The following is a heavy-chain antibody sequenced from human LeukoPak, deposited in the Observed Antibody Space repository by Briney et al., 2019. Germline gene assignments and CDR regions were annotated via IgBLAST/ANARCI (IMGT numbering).Heavy chain of an antibody. CDR1: GGFNSRYY. Sequence: PSETLSLTCSVSGGFNSRYYWSWVRQPLGKGLEWLRHIFYSGHSNYNASLTSRIRMSVDTCKAQFSLELASVIAADTAVYYCARIDPLGFFDQWGPGILVTVSS. CDR3: ARIDPLGFFDQ. J-gene: IGHJ4*02. V-gene: IGHV4-59*12. CDR2: IFYSGHS. D-gene: IGHD6-25*01.